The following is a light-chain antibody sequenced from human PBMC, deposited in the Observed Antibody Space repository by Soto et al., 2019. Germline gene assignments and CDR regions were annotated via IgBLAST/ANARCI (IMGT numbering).Light chain of an antibody. J-gene: IGKJ1*01. CDR2: DAV. CDR1: QSVTGTN. V-gene: IGKV3-20*01. Sequence: EIVLTQSPGTLSLSPGEGATLSCRASQSVTGTNLAWYQQRPGQAPRLLIYDAVRRATGIPDRFSGSGSGTVFTLTISRLEPEDFAVYYCQVFDGSLWTFGQGTKVEIK. CDR3: QVFDGSLWT.